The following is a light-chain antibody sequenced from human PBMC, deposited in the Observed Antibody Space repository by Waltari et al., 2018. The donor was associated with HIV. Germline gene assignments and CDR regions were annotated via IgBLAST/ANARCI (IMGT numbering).Light chain of an antibody. CDR1: SVDTGNFNL. CDR3: CAYAGGLE. Sequence: QSALTQPASVSGSPGRSIPIPATGPSVDTGNFNLVSWYQLYPGKAPKLIIYEDNKRPSGVSNRFSGSKSADTASLTISGLQAEDEADYYCCAYAGGLEFGGGTKLTVL. V-gene: IGLV2-23*01. J-gene: IGLJ2*01. CDR2: EDN.